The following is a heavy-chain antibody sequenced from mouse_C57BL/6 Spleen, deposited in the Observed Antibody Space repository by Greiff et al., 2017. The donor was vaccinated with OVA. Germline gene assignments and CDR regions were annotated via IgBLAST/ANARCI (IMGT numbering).Heavy chain of an antibody. V-gene: IGHV1-22*01. CDR1: GYTFTDYN. CDR2: INPNNGGT. CDR3: ARRGLNYGYDEGGFDY. J-gene: IGHJ2*01. D-gene: IGHD2-2*01. Sequence: VQLQQSGPELVKPGASVKMSCKASGYTFTDYNMHWVKQSHGKSLEWIGYINPNNGGTSYNQKFKGKATLTVNKSSSTAYMELRSLTSEDSAVYYCARRGLNYGYDEGGFDYWGQGTTLTVSS.